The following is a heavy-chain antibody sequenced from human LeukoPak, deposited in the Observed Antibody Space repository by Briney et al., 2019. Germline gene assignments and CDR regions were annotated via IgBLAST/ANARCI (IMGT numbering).Heavy chain of an antibody. D-gene: IGHD2-15*01. CDR3: AREAHFCSGGSCSNY. CDR2: INPNSGGT. CDR1: GYTFTGYY. Sequence: ASVKVSCKASGYTFTGYYMHWVRQAPGQGLEWMGWINPNSGGTNYAQKFQGRVTMTRDTSISTAYMELRSLRSDDTAVYYCAREAHFCSGGSCSNYWGQGTLVTVSS. V-gene: IGHV1-2*02. J-gene: IGHJ4*02.